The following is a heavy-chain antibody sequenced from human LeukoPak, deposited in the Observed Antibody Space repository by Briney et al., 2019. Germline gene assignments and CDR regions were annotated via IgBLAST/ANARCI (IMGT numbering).Heavy chain of an antibody. J-gene: IGHJ6*03. CDR3: ARDGITMVRGVIARYYYYYMDV. Sequence: QPSETLSLTCTVSGGSISSYYWSWIRQPAGKGLEWIGRIYTSGSTNYNPSLKSRVTMSVDTSKNQFSLKLSSVTAADTAVYYCARDGITMVRGVIARYYYYYMDVWGKGTTVTISS. D-gene: IGHD3-10*01. CDR2: IYTSGST. CDR1: GGSISSYY. V-gene: IGHV4-4*07.